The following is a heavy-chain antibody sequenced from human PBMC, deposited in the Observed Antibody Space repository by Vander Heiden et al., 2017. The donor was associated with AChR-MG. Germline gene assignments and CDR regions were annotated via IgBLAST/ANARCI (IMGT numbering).Heavy chain of an antibody. Sequence: EVQLVESGGGLVKPGGSLRLSCAASGFTFSRYSMNWVRQVRGKGLEWVSSISSSRSYIYYADSVKGRFTISRDNAKNSLYLQMNSLRAEDTAVYYCASFYGSGSYTYYYYGMDVWGQGTTVTVSS. J-gene: IGHJ6*02. CDR3: ASFYGSGSYTYYYYGMDV. V-gene: IGHV3-21*01. CDR2: ISSSRSYI. D-gene: IGHD3-10*01. CDR1: GFTFSRYS.